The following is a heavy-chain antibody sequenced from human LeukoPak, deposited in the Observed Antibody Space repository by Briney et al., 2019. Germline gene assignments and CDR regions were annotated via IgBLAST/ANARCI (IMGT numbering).Heavy chain of an antibody. V-gene: IGHV3-30*18. CDR2: ISYDGSNK. CDR3: AKEMATILRYFDY. CDR1: GFTFSSYG. J-gene: IGHJ4*02. D-gene: IGHD5-24*01. Sequence: GGSLRLSCAASGFTFSSYGMHWVRQAPGKGLEWVAVISYDGSNKYYADSVKGRFTISRDNSKNTLYLQMNSLRAEDTAVYYCAKEMATILRYFDYWGQGTLVTVSS.